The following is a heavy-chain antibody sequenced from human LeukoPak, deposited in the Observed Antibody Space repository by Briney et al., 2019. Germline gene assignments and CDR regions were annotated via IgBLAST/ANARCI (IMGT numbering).Heavy chain of an antibody. CDR1: GFNFEDYA. V-gene: IGHV3-9*01. CDR2: ISWNSNTI. Sequence: PGGSLRLSCAASGFNFEDYAMHWIRQTPGKGLEWVAGISWNSNTIEYAGSVKGRFTIPRDSAKNSLFLQMNSLRADDTAVYYCAKEPGGGMSGEFDCWGQGTLVTVSS. CDR3: AKEPGGGMSGEFDC. D-gene: IGHD1-1*01. J-gene: IGHJ4*02.